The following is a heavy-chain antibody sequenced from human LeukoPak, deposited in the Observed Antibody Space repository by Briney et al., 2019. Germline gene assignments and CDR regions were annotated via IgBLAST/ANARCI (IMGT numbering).Heavy chain of an antibody. J-gene: IGHJ6*03. D-gene: IGHD1-26*01. V-gene: IGHV3-13*01. CDR1: GFTFSSFD. CDR2: IGTASDT. Sequence: GGSLRLSCAASGFTFSSFDMHWVRQPTGQGLEWVSTIGTASDTYYPGSVEGRFTLSRDNAKNSLYLQMNGLTAGDTAVYYCARGPPRGNYYMDVWGKGTTVTVSS. CDR3: ARGPPRGNYYMDV.